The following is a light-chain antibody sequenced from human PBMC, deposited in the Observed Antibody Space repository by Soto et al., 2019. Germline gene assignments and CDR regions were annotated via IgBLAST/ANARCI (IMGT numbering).Light chain of an antibody. CDR1: QSLLHSNGYNY. V-gene: IGKV2-28*01. Sequence: DIVMTQSPLSLPVTPGEPASISCRSSQSLLHSNGYNYLDWYLQKPVQSPQVLIYLGSNRAAWVSERFSGSGSGTDFTLKISRVEDEDVGVYYCMQTLQPPLTFGQGTKVEIK. CDR2: LGS. J-gene: IGKJ1*01. CDR3: MQTLQPPLT.